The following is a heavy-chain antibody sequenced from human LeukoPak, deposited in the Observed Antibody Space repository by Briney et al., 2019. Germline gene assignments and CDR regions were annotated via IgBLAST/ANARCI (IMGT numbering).Heavy chain of an antibody. CDR3: AKWKQQLVYFDY. CDR1: GGSISSYY. J-gene: IGHJ4*02. Sequence: PSETLSLTCTVSGGSISSYYWSWVRQAPGKGLEWVSAISGSGGSTYYADSVKGRFTISRDNSKNTLYLQMNSLRAEDTAVYYCAKWKQQLVYFDYWGQGTLVTVSS. V-gene: IGHV3-23*01. D-gene: IGHD6-13*01. CDR2: ISGSGGST.